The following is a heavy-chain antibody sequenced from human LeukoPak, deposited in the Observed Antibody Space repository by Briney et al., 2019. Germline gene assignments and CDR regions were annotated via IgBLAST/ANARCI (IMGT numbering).Heavy chain of an antibody. CDR1: GFTFSSYA. V-gene: IGHV3-30-3*01. D-gene: IGHD1-26*01. Sequence: PGGSLRLSCAASGFTFSSYAMHWVRQAPGKGLEWVAVISYDGSNKYYADSVKGRFTISRDNSKNTLYLQMNSLRAEDTAVYYCAKGSSLGGSYYFDYWSQGTLVTVSS. CDR2: ISYDGSNK. CDR3: AKGSSLGGSYYFDY. J-gene: IGHJ4*02.